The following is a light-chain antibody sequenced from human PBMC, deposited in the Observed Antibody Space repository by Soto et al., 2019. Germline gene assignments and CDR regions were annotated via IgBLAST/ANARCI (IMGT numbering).Light chain of an antibody. CDR3: QQYGSSPPIT. V-gene: IGKV3-20*01. J-gene: IGKJ5*01. CDR2: GAS. Sequence: EIVLTQSPGTLSLSPGERATLSCRASQSVSSSYLAWYQQKPGQAPRLLIYGASSRATGIPDRFSGSGSGTDFTLTISRLAPEDLAVYYCQQYGSSPPITFGQGTRLEIQ. CDR1: QSVSSSY.